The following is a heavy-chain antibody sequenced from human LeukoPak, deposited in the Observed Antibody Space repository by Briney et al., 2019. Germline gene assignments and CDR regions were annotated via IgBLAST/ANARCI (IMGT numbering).Heavy chain of an antibody. CDR1: GFTFSSYA. Sequence: GGSLRLSCAASGFTFSSYAMSWVRQAPGKGLEWVSAIIGSGGSTYYADSVKGRFTISRDNSKNTLYLQMNSLRAEDTAVYYCAKDLAHIVVVTAPYWGQGTLVTVSS. CDR2: IIGSGGST. J-gene: IGHJ4*02. CDR3: AKDLAHIVVVTAPY. V-gene: IGHV3-23*01. D-gene: IGHD2-21*02.